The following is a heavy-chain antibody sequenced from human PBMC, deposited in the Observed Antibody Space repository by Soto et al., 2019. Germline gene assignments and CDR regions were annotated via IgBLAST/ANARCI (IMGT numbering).Heavy chain of an antibody. V-gene: IGHV1-2*02. CDR2: INPDSGGT. D-gene: IGHD6-6*01. CDR1: GYSFTGYY. CDR3: ARAIAARPADY. J-gene: IGHJ4*01. Sequence: QEELVQSGAEVKETGASVKVSCKASGYSFTGYYIHWVRQAPGQGLEWMGWINPDSGGTNYAQKFQGGVTMTRDTSISTAYMDLSRLRSDDTAVYYCARAIAARPADYWGQGTLVTVSS.